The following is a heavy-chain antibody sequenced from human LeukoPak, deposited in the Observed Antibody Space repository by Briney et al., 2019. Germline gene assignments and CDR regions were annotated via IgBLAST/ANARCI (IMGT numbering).Heavy chain of an antibody. D-gene: IGHD3-16*01. CDR1: GFRFSSYA. V-gene: IGHV3-64D*06. CDR3: VRGLYSLGWDY. CDR2: INNDWGTT. Sequence: QPGGSLRLSCSASGFRFSSYAMHWVRQAPGKGLEFVSGINNDWGTTDYADSVKGRFTISRDDSKNTLYLQMSSLRPEDTALYYCVRGLYSLGWDYWGQGTLVTVSS. J-gene: IGHJ4*02.